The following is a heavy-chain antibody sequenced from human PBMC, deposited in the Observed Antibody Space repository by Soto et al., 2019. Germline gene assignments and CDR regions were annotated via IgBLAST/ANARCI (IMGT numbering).Heavy chain of an antibody. CDR2: IWYDGSKK. V-gene: IGHV3-33*01. CDR3: ASDASAYVPPYNSTPAPICLCAMDV. Sequence: QVQLVESGGGVVQPGRSLRLSCAASGFTFSSHGMHWVRQAPGKGLEWVAAIWYDGSKKYYADSVKGRFTISRDNSRNTLFLKMISLRAEDTALYYSASDASAYVPPYNSTPAPICLCAMDVWGECTAVTVSS. D-gene: IGHD1-20*01. CDR1: GFTFSSHG. J-gene: IGHJ6*04.